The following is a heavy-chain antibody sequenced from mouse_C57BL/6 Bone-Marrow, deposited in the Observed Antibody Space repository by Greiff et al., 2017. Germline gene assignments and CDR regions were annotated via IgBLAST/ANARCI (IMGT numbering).Heavy chain of an antibody. J-gene: IGHJ4*01. V-gene: IGHV1-82*01. Sequence: VQLQQSGPELVKPGASVKISCKASGYAFSSSWMNWVKQRPGKGLEWIGRIYPGDGDTNYNGKFKGKATLTADKSSSTAYMQLSSLTSEDSAVYVCARGRRLYYGNYNYAMDYWGQGTSVTVSS. CDR2: IYPGDGDT. D-gene: IGHD2-1*01. CDR1: GYAFSSSW. CDR3: ARGRRLYYGNYNYAMDY.